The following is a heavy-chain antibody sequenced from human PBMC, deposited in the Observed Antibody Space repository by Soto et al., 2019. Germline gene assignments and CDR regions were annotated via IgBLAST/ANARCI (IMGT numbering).Heavy chain of an antibody. V-gene: IGHV4-4*07. Sequence: QVQLQESGPGLVKPSETLSLTCTVSGGSISSYYWSWIRQPAGKGLEWIGRIYTSGSTNYNPSLKSRVTMSVDTSKNKFSLKLSSVTAADTAVYYCARDDLSLDWSKRDGYGYWGQGTLVTVSS. J-gene: IGHJ4*02. D-gene: IGHD3-3*01. CDR2: IYTSGST. CDR3: ARDDLSLDWSKRDGYGY. CDR1: GGSISSYY.